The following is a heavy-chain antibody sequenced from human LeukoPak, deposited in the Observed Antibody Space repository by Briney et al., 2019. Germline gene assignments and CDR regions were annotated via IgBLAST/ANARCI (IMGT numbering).Heavy chain of an antibody. J-gene: IGHJ4*02. CDR1: GGSISSYY. Sequence: SETLSLTCTVSGGSISSYYWSWIRQPAGKGLEWIGRIYTSGSTNYNPSLKSRVTMSVDTSKNQFSLKLSSVTAADTAVYYYARDGLIAYYDILTGYYRDLGYYYFGYWGQGTLVTVSS. CDR2: IYTSGST. V-gene: IGHV4-4*07. CDR3: ARDGLIAYYDILTGYYRDLGYYYFGY. D-gene: IGHD3-9*01.